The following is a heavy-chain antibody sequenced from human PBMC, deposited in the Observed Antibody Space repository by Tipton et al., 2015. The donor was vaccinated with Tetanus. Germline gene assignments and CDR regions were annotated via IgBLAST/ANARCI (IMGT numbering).Heavy chain of an antibody. V-gene: IGHV3-33*01. CDR1: GFTFSSYG. CDR2: IWYDGSNK. Sequence: QLVQSGGGVVQPGRSLRLSCAASGFTFSSYGMHWVRQAPGKGLEWVAVIWYDGSNKYYADSVKGRFTISRDNSKNTLYLQMNSLRAEDTAVYYCARGTSRIVYYFDYWGQGTPVTVSS. J-gene: IGHJ4*02. CDR3: ARGTSRIVYYFDY. D-gene: IGHD2-21*01.